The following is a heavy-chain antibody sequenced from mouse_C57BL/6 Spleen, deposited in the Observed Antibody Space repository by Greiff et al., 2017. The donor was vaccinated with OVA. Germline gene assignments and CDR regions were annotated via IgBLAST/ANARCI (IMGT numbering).Heavy chain of an antibody. CDR2: IDPSDSYT. J-gene: IGHJ4*01. CDR3: ATPVAYYYAMDY. Sequence: VQLQQPGAELVKPGASVKLFCKASGYTFTSYWMQWVKQRPGQGLEWIGEIDPSDSYTNYNQKFKGKATLTVDTSSSTAYMQLSSLTSEDSAVYYCATPVAYYYAMDYWGQGTSVTVSS. V-gene: IGHV1-50*01. CDR1: GYTFTSYW. D-gene: IGHD1-1*01.